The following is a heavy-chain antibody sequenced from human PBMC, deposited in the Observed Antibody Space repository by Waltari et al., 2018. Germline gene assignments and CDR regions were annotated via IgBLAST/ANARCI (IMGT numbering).Heavy chain of an antibody. V-gene: IGHV1-69*12. D-gene: IGHD3-16*02. CDR1: GGTFSSYA. J-gene: IGHJ3*02. CDR2: IIPTFGTA. CDR3: AREISWGSYRRHDAFDI. Sequence: QVQLVQSGAEVKKPGSSVKVSCKASGGTFSSYAISWVRQAPGQGLEWMGGIIPTFGTANYAQKFQGRVTITADESTSTAYMELSSLRSEDTAVYYCAREISWGSYRRHDAFDIWGQGTMVTVSS.